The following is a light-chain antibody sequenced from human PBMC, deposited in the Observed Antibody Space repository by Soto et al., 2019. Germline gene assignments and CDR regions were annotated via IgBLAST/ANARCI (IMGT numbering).Light chain of an antibody. CDR2: EVS. Sequence: QSVLTQPPSASGSPGQSVTISCTGTSSDVGNYVYVSWYQQHPGKAPKLMIYEVSKRPPGVPDRFSGSKSGNTASLTVSGLQTEDEADSYCSSYAGISNFYVFGTGTKVTVL. V-gene: IGLV2-8*01. CDR3: SSYAGISNFYV. J-gene: IGLJ1*01. CDR1: SSDVGNYVY.